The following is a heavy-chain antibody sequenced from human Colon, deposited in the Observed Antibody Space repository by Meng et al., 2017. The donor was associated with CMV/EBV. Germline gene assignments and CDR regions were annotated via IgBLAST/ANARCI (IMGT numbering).Heavy chain of an antibody. CDR1: GYTFTSYG. CDR2: ISAYNGNT. Sequence: ASVKVSCKASGYTFTSYGISWVRQAPGQGLEWMGWISAYNGNTNYAQKLKGRVTMTTDTSTSTAYMELRSLRSDDTAVYYCARLPYSASRGDYWGQGTLVTVSS. CDR3: ARLPYSASRGDY. V-gene: IGHV1-18*01. J-gene: IGHJ4*02. D-gene: IGHD1-26*01.